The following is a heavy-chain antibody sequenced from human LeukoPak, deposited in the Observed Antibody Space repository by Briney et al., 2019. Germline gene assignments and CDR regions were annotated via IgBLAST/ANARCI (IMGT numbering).Heavy chain of an antibody. Sequence: GGSLRLSCAASGFTFSDHSMNWVRQAPGKGLEWVGRVTNKANNYTSQYAASVKDRFTISRDNSENSLYLQMNSLETEDTAVYYCARRAYDVPFLDYWGQGTLVTVSS. J-gene: IGHJ4*02. D-gene: IGHD2-21*01. CDR3: ARRAYDVPFLDY. V-gene: IGHV3-72*01. CDR1: GFTFSDHS. CDR2: VTNKANNYTS.